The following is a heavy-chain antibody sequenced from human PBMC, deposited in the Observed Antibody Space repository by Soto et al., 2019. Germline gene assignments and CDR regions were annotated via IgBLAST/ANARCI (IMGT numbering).Heavy chain of an antibody. J-gene: IGHJ5*02. D-gene: IGHD3-10*01. CDR2: IYYSGST. CDR1: GGSIGSSSYY. Sequence: SETLSLTCTVSGGSIGSSSYYWGWIRQPPGKGLEWIGSIYYSGSTYYNPSLKSRVTISVDTSKNQFSLKLSSVTAADTAVYYCASHVLLWVWFDPWGRGTLVT. V-gene: IGHV4-39*01. CDR3: ASHVLLWVWFDP.